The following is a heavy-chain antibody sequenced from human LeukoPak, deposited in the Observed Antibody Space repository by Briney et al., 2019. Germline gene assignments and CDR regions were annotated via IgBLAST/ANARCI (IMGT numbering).Heavy chain of an antibody. V-gene: IGHV3-7*01. CDR1: GCTFSNYW. D-gene: IGHD5-24*01. CDR2: IKTDGSEK. Sequence: GGSLRLSCEGSGCTFSNYWMGWVRQAPGKGLQWVANIKTDGSEKYYVDSVKGRFTISRDNAKNSLYLQMNSLRAEATAVYYCARARDGYNAGDAFDIWGQGTMVTVSS. CDR3: ARARDGYNAGDAFDI. J-gene: IGHJ3*02.